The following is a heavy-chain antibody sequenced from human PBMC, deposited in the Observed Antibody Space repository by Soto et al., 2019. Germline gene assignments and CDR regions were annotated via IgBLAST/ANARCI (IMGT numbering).Heavy chain of an antibody. V-gene: IGHV4-31*03. CDR2: IYYSGST. J-gene: IGHJ4*02. CDR1: GGSISSGGYY. Sequence: PSETLSLTCTVSGGSISSGGYYWSWIRQHPGKGLEWIGYIYYSGSTYYNPSLKSRVTISVDTSKNQFSLKLSSVTAADTAVYYCAANSITMVRGANPLPQTPLTDEYWGQGTLVTVSS. CDR3: AANSITMVRGANPLPQTPLTDEY. D-gene: IGHD3-10*01.